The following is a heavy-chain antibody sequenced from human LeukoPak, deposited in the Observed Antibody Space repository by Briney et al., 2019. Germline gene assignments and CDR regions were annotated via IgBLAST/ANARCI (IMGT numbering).Heavy chain of an antibody. D-gene: IGHD6-13*01. CDR2: ISYDGSNK. CDR1: GFTFSSYA. V-gene: IGHV3-30*04. J-gene: IGHJ4*02. Sequence: GGSLRLSCAASGFTFSSYAMHWVRQAPGKGLEWVAVISYDGSNKYYADSVKGRFTISRDNSKNTLYLQMNSLRAEDTAVYYCARGVFYFDYWGQGTLVTVSS. CDR3: ARGVFYFDY.